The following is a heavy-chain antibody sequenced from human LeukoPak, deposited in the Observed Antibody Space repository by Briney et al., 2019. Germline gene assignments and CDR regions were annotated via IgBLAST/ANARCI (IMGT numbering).Heavy chain of an antibody. J-gene: IGHJ4*02. CDR1: GGSIRSSYYY. V-gene: IGHV4-39*01. D-gene: IGHD5-18*01. Sequence: PSETLSLTCTVSGGSIRSSYYYWGWIRQPPGKGLEWIGSIYYSGSTYYNPSLKSRVTISVDTSKNQFSLKLSSVTAADTAVYYCARLHSYGSFDYWGQGTLVTVSS. CDR2: IYYSGST. CDR3: ARLHSYGSFDY.